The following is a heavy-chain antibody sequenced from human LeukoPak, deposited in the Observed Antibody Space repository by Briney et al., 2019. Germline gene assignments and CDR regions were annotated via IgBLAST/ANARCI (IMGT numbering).Heavy chain of an antibody. J-gene: IGHJ3*02. V-gene: IGHV3-23*01. CDR2: ISSTGGTT. Sequence: GGSLRLSCAASGITFSSYGMSWVRQAPGKGLEWVSSISSTGGTTYYADSVKGRFTISRDNSKNTLYLQMNSLRAEDTAVYYCAKIGLTVTRGKAFDIWGQGTMVTVSS. D-gene: IGHD4-11*01. CDR3: AKIGLTVTRGKAFDI. CDR1: GITFSSYG.